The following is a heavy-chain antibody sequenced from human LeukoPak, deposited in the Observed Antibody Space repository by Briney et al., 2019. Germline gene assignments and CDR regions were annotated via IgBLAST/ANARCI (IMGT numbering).Heavy chain of an antibody. Sequence: GESLKISCKGSGYNFTSYWIGWVRQMPGKGLEWMGIIYPGDSDTRYSPSFQGQVTISADKSISTAYLQWSSLKASDTAMYYCARRDYYDSSGYSSFQHWGQGTLVTVSP. CDR2: IYPGDSDT. J-gene: IGHJ1*01. CDR1: GYNFTSYW. D-gene: IGHD3-22*01. V-gene: IGHV5-51*01. CDR3: ARRDYYDSSGYSSFQH.